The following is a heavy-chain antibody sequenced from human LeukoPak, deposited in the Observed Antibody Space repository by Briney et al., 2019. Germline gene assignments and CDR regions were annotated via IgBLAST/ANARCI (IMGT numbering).Heavy chain of an antibody. CDR1: GFTFSSYS. CDR3: ARDSEMTLYCSRTSCPPPNFDY. V-gene: IGHV3-48*01. Sequence: PGGSLRLSCAASGFTFSSYSMNWVRQAPGKGLEWVSYISSSSSTIYYADSVKGRFTISRDNAKNSLYLQMNSLRAEDTAVYYCARDSEMTLYCSRTSCPPPNFDYWGQGTLVTVSS. J-gene: IGHJ4*02. D-gene: IGHD2-2*01. CDR2: ISSSSSTI.